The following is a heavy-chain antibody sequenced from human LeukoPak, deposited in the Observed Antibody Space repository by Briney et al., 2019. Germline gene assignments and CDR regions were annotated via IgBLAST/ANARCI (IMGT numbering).Heavy chain of an antibody. D-gene: IGHD4-17*01. CDR3: AKDHRPDDYGDYVDAFDI. CDR2: IRHDGSNK. V-gene: IGHV3-30*02. CDR1: GFTFSSYG. J-gene: IGHJ3*02. Sequence: GGSLRLSCAASGFTFSSYGMHWVRQAQGKGLEWVAFIRHDGSNKYYADSVKGRFTISRDNSKNTLYLQMNSLRAEDTAVYYCAKDHRPDDYGDYVDAFDIWGQGTMVTVSS.